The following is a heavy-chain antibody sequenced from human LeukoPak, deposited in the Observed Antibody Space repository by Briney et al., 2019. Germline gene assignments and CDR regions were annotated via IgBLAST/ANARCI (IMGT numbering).Heavy chain of an antibody. CDR1: GFTFSSYA. CDR3: ARVCPGGIAAAGTPGVWDY. Sequence: PGGSLRLSCAASGFTFSSYAMHWVRQALGKGLEWVAVISYDGSNKYYADSVKGRFTISRDNSKNTLYLQMNSLRAEDTAVYYCARVCPGGIAAAGTPGVWDYWGQGTLVTVSS. J-gene: IGHJ4*02. V-gene: IGHV3-30-3*01. CDR2: ISYDGSNK. D-gene: IGHD6-13*01.